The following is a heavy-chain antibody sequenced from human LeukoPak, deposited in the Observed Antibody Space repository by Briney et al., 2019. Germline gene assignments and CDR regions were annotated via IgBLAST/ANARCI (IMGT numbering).Heavy chain of an antibody. V-gene: IGHV4-34*01. Sequence: SETLSLTCAVYGGSFSGYYWSWIRQPPGKGLEWIGSIYYSGSTYYNPSLKSRVTISVDTSKNQFSLKLSSVTAADTAVYYCASYVVVPAAIIPNWFDPWGQGTLVTVSS. CDR1: GGSFSGYY. CDR2: IYYSGST. CDR3: ASYVVVPAAIIPNWFDP. D-gene: IGHD2-2*02. J-gene: IGHJ5*02.